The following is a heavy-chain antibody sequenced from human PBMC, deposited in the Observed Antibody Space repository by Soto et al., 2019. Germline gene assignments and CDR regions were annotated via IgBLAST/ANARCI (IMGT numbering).Heavy chain of an antibody. CDR3: TTDSANLRTTVTRLRY. V-gene: IGHV3-15*07. CDR1: GFTFSNAW. D-gene: IGHD4-4*01. J-gene: IGHJ4*02. Sequence: GGSLRLSCAASGFTFSNAWMNWVRQAPGKGLEWVGRIKSKTDGGTTDYAAPVKGRFTISRDDSKNKLYLQMNSLKTEDTAVYYCTTDSANLRTTVTRLRYWGQGTLVTVSS. CDR2: IKSKTDGGTT.